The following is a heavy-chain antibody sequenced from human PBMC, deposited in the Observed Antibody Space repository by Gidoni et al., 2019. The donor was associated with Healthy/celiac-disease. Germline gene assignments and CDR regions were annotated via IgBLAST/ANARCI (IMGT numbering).Heavy chain of an antibody. CDR2: SNDSGST. J-gene: IGHJ6*02. V-gene: IGHV4-34*01. D-gene: IGHD1-26*01. Sequence: QVQLQQWGAGLLKPSETLSLTCAVYGGSFSGYSWSWIRQPPGEGLEWSGESNDSGSTNYNPSLKSRGTISVDTSKNQFSLKLSSVTAADTAVYYCARSYRGGLTARYYYYGMDVWGQGTTVTVSS. CDR3: ARSYRGGLTARYYYYGMDV. CDR1: GGSFSGYS.